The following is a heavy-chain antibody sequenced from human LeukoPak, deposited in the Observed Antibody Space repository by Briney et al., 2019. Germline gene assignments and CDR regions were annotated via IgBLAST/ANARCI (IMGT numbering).Heavy chain of an antibody. CDR1: GYTFASYD. CDR2: MNPNSGNT. CDR3: ARRAIAARPGLYYFDY. Sequence: GASVKVSCKASGYTFASYDINWVRQATGQGLEWMGWMNPNSGNTGYAQKFQGRVTITRNTSISTAYMELSSLRSEDTAVYYCARRAIAARPGLYYFDYWGQGTLVTVSS. D-gene: IGHD6-6*01. J-gene: IGHJ4*02. V-gene: IGHV1-8*03.